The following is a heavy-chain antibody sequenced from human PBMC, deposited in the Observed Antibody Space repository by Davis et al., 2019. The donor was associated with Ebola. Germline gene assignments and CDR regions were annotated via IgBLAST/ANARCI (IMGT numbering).Heavy chain of an antibody. D-gene: IGHD4-23*01. CDR1: GGSFSGYY. CDR2: INHSGST. Sequence: MPSETLSLTCAVYGGSFSGYYWSWIRQPPGKGLEWIGEINHSGSTNYNPSLKSRVTISVDTSKNQFSLKLSSVTAADTAVYYCARLHGGNSGDPFDYWGQGTLVTVSS. V-gene: IGHV4-34*01. CDR3: ARLHGGNSGDPFDY. J-gene: IGHJ4*02.